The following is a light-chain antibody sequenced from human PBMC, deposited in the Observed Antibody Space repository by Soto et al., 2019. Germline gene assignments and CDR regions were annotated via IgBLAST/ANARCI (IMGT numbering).Light chain of an antibody. CDR2: EGS. CDR3: CSYAGSSTLV. CDR1: SSDVGSYNL. J-gene: IGLJ2*01. Sequence: QSALTQPASVSGSPGQSITISCTGTSSDVGSYNLVSWDQQHPGKAPKLMIYEGSKRPSGVSNRFSGSKSGNTASLTISGLQAEDEADYYCCSYAGSSTLVFGGGTKLTV. V-gene: IGLV2-23*01.